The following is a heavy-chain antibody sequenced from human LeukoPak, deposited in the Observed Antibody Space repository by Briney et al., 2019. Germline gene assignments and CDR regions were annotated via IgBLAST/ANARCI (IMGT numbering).Heavy chain of an antibody. J-gene: IGHJ4*02. V-gene: IGHV4-59*08. Sequence: PSETLSLTCTFPVSISSYYWSWIRQAPGKGLEWIGHSYYTGSPNYNPSLKSRVTISVDTPKNQFSLKLSSVTAADTAVYYCAGVRSTVGWRSFDYWGQGILVTVSS. CDR1: VSISSYY. CDR3: AGVRSTVGWRSFDY. D-gene: IGHD4-23*01. CDR2: SYYTGSP.